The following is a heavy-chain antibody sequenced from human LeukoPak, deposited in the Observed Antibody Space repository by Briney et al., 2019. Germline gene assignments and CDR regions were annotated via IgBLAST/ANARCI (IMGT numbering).Heavy chain of an antibody. CDR2: IYYSGCT. Sequence: SETLSLTCAVSGGSISSSYYWSWIRQHPGKGLEWIGYIYYSGCTYYNPSLKSRVTISVDTSKNQFSLKLSSVTAADTAVYYCARDMRATTQYHYYYGMDVWGQGTTVTVSS. CDR3: ARDMRATTQYHYYYGMDV. CDR1: GGSISSSYY. V-gene: IGHV4-31*11. D-gene: IGHD1-26*01. J-gene: IGHJ6*02.